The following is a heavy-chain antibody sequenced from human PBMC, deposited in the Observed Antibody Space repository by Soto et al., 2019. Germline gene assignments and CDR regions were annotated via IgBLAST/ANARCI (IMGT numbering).Heavy chain of an antibody. CDR1: GFTFNGSA. D-gene: IGHD3-9*01. Sequence: GGSLRLSCAASGFTFNGSAMHWVRQAPGKGLEWVGRITNKADNYATVYAASVKGRFTISRDDSKNAAYLQMNSLKTEDTAVYYCTTSQVTGHKPHWGQGTLVTVSS. J-gene: IGHJ4*02. V-gene: IGHV3-73*01. CDR3: TTSQVTGHKPH. CDR2: ITNKADNYAT.